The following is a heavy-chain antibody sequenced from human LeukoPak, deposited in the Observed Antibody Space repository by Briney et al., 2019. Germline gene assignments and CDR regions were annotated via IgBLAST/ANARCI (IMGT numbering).Heavy chain of an antibody. V-gene: IGHV4-34*01. CDR3: ARGRRKFKGCDCYRLDY. J-gene: IGHJ4*02. D-gene: IGHD2-21*02. CDR1: GGSFSGYY. Sequence: PSETLSLTCAVYGGSFSGYYWSWIRQPPGKGLEWIGEINHSGSTNYNPSLKSRVTISVDTSKNQFSLKLSSVTAADTAVYYCARGRRKFKGCDCYRLDYWGQGTLVTVSS. CDR2: INHSGST.